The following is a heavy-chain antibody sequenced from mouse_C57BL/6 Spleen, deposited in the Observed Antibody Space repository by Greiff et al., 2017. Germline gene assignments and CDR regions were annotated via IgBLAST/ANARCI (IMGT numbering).Heavy chain of an antibody. J-gene: IGHJ2*01. Sequence: VQLQQPGAELVMPGASVKLSCKASGYTFTSYWMHWVKQRPGQGLEWIGEIDPSGSYTNYNQKFKGKATLTVDKSSSTAYMQLSSLTSEDSAVYYCARGGYVISLDYWGQGTTLTVSS. V-gene: IGHV1-69*01. D-gene: IGHD1-1*01. CDR1: GYTFTSYW. CDR2: IDPSGSYT. CDR3: ARGGYVISLDY.